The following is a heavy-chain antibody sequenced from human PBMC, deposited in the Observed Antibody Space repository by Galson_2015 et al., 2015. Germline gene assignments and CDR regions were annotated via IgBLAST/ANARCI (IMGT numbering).Heavy chain of an antibody. V-gene: IGHV6-1*01. CDR1: GDSVSSNSAA. CDR2: TYYRSKWYN. CDR3: ARASITMIVVVTHAFDI. Sequence: CAISGDSVSSNSAAWNWIRQSPSRGLEWLGRTYYRSKWYNDYAVSVKGRITINPDTSKNQFSLQLNSVTPEDTAVYYCARASITMIVVVTHAFDIWGQGTMVTVSS. J-gene: IGHJ3*02. D-gene: IGHD3-22*01.